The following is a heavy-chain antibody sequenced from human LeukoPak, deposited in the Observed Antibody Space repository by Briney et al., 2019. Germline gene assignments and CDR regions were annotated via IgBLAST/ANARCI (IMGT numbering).Heavy chain of an antibody. CDR3: AREAFKRGTVTTPTDLPFDY. CDR2: INPNSGDT. CDR1: GYIFTGYY. Sequence: GASVKVSCKASGYIFTGYYMHWVRQAPGQGLEWMGWINPNSGDTNYAQKFQGRVTMTRDTSISTAYMELSRLRSDDTAVYYCAREAFKRGTVTTPTDLPFDYWGQGTLVTVSS. D-gene: IGHD4-17*01. J-gene: IGHJ4*02. V-gene: IGHV1-2*02.